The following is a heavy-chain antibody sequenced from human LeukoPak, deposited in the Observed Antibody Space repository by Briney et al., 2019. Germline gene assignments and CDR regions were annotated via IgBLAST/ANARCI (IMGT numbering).Heavy chain of an antibody. CDR1: RFTFSSYW. D-gene: IGHD1-26*01. J-gene: IGHJ4*02. Sequence: PGGSLRLSCAASRFTFSSYWMHWVRQAPGKGLVWVSRISKDGSSTYYADSVKGRFTISRDNAKNTLYLQMNSLRAEDTAVYYCARDEVGVGATHDYWGQGTLVTVSS. CDR2: ISKDGSST. CDR3: ARDEVGVGATHDY. V-gene: IGHV3-74*01.